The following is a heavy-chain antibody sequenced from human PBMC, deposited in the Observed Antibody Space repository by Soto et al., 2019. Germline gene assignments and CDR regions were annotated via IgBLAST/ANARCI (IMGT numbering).Heavy chain of an antibody. CDR2: IRSKANSYAT. J-gene: IGHJ5*02. CDR1: GFTFSGPA. V-gene: IGHV3-73*01. D-gene: IGHD2-15*01. CDR3: TRPSSVVAAPYNWFDP. Sequence: PGGSLRLSCAASGFTFSGPAMHWVRQASGKGLEWVGRIRSKANSYATAYAASVKGRFTISRDDSKNTAYLQMNSLKTEDTAVYYCTRPSSVVAAPYNWFDPWGQGTLVTVSS.